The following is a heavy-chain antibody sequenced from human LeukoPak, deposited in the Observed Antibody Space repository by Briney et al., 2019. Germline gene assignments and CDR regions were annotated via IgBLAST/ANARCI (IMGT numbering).Heavy chain of an antibody. CDR3: ARYNFYGPDY. V-gene: IGHV3-11*01. Sequence: PGGSLRLSCAASGFTFSDYYMSWIRQAPGKGLEWVSYISGSGNTIGYADSVKGRFTIFRDNPKNSLYLQMNSLRAEDTAVYYCARYNFYGPDYWGQGTLVIVSS. J-gene: IGHJ4*02. D-gene: IGHD1-1*01. CDR1: GFTFSDYY. CDR2: ISGSGNTI.